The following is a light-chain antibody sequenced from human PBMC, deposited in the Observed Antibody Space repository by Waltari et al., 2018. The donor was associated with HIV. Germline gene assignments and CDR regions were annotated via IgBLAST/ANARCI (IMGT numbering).Light chain of an antibody. J-gene: IGLJ1*01. CDR2: DDS. V-gene: IGLV3-21*02. CDR3: QVWDSNSDQFV. CDR1: NIGSKS. Sequence: SYVLTQPPSVSVAPGQMASLACGGNNIGSKSVHWYQQKPGQAPLLVGYDDSDRPSGIPERFPGSNSGHTATLTISRVEAGDEADYFCQVWDSNSDQFVFGSGTKVTVL.